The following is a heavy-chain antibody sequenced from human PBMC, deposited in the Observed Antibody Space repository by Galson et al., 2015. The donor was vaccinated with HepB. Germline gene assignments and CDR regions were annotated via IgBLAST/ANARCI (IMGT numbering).Heavy chain of an antibody. CDR1: GFTVSSNY. D-gene: IGHD6-13*01. Sequence: SLRLSCAASGFTVSSNYITWVRQAPGKGLEWVSVIYNGGNTYYADSVKGRFTISRDNSKNTVSLEMNSLRAEDTAVYYCARTIAVAAFWGQGTLVTVSS. J-gene: IGHJ4*02. CDR3: ARTIAVAAF. V-gene: IGHV3-53*01. CDR2: IYNGGNT.